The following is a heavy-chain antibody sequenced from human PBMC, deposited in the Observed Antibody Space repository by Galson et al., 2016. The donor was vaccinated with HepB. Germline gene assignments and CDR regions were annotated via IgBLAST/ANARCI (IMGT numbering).Heavy chain of an antibody. CDR3: ARGGGRFDN. CDR2: VYSTGST. CDR1: DDSINNYY. V-gene: IGHV4-59*01. J-gene: IGHJ4*02. Sequence: SETLSLTCSVPDDSINNYYWTWVRQPLGGGLEWIGYVYSTGSTSYNPSLRSRVTISLDKSKNQFSLKLTSVTAADTAIYYCARGGGRFDNWGQGTLVTVSS. D-gene: IGHD3-16*01.